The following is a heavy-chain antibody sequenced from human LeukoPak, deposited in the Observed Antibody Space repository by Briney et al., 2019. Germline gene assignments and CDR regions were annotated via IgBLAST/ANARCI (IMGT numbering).Heavy chain of an antibody. CDR3: TRAWAPDY. V-gene: IGHV3-49*04. D-gene: IGHD7-27*01. J-gene: IGHJ4*02. Sequence: GGSLRLSYTASGFTFGDYAMSWVRQAPGKGLEWVGFIRSRGYGGTTEYAASVKGRFTISRDDSKSIAYLQMNSLKTEDTAVYYCTRAWAPDYWGQGTLVTVSS. CDR1: GFTFGDYA. CDR2: IRSRGYGGTT.